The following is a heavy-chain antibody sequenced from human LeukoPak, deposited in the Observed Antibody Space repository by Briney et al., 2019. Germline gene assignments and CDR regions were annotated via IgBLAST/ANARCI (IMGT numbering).Heavy chain of an antibody. J-gene: IGHJ6*03. Sequence: GGSLRLSCAASGFTFSSYAMSWVRQAPGKGLEWVSAISGSGGNTFYADSVKGRFTISRDNSKNTLYLQMNNLRADDTAVYYFAKQGAMVYYYYMDVWGKGTTVTVSS. CDR2: ISGSGGNT. V-gene: IGHV3-23*01. CDR1: GFTFSSYA. CDR3: AKQGAMVYYYYMDV. D-gene: IGHD5-18*01.